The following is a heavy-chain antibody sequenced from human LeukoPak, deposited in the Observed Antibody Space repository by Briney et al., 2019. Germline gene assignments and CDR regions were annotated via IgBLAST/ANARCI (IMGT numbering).Heavy chain of an antibody. D-gene: IGHD3-9*01. CDR2: INPNSGGT. Sequence: GASVKVSCKASGYTFTSYYMHWVRQAPGQGLEWMGWINPNSGGTNYAQKFQGRVTMTRDTSISTAYMELSRLRSDDTAVYYCARGQAGLRYFDWLSTNYYYYGMDVWGQGTTVTVSS. V-gene: IGHV1-2*02. CDR3: ARGQAGLRYFDWLSTNYYYYGMDV. CDR1: GYTFTSYY. J-gene: IGHJ6*02.